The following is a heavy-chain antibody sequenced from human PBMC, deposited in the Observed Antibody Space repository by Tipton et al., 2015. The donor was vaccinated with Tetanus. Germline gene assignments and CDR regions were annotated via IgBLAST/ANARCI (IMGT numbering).Heavy chain of an antibody. CDR2: IFYSGNS. D-gene: IGHD3-3*01. CDR3: ARANFDFSKKGPFDS. J-gene: IGHJ4*02. Sequence: TLSLTCSVSGDSGSRHYWSWIRQPPGKALEWIGDIFYSGNSISNPSFRSRVTMSVDTSRTLFSLTLIAVTAADTAVYFCARANFDFSKKGPFDSWGQGILVIVSA. V-gene: IGHV4-59*02. CDR1: GDSGSRHY.